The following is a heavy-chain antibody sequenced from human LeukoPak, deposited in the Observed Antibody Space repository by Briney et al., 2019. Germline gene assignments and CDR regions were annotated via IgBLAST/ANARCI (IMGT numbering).Heavy chain of an antibody. J-gene: IGHJ4*02. CDR3: SRDGAAVGDDFDY. D-gene: IGHD6-13*01. V-gene: IGHV3-33*01. CDR1: GFTFSSYG. Sequence: GGSLRLSCAASGFTFSSYGMHWVRQAPGKGLEWVAVIWYDGSNKYYADSVKGRFTISRDNAKNSLYLQMKSLCAEDTAVYYCSRDGAAVGDDFDYWGQGTLVTVSS. CDR2: IWYDGSNK.